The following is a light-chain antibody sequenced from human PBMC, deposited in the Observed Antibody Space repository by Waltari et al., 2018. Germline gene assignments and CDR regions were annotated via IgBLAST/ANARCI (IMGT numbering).Light chain of an antibody. CDR1: QSVLYSSNNKNY. Sequence: DIVMTQSPDSLAVSLGERATTNCKSSQSVLYSSNNKNYLAWYQQKPGQPPKVLIYWASFRESGVPDRFSGSGSETDFTLTISSLQAEDVAVYYCQQYYSTPPYTFGQGTKLEIK. J-gene: IGKJ2*01. V-gene: IGKV4-1*01. CDR2: WAS. CDR3: QQYYSTPPYT.